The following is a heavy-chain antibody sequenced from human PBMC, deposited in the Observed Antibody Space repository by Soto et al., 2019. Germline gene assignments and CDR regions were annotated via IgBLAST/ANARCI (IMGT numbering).Heavy chain of an antibody. CDR2: ITSNGGNT. J-gene: IGHJ6*02. CDR3: ARRIPFGYGMDV. CDR1: GFTFSSYA. V-gene: IGHV3-64*01. D-gene: IGHD2-21*01. Sequence: LRLSCAASGFTFSSYAMHWVRQAPGKGLEYVSVITSNGGNTDYASSVKGRFTISRDNSKNTLYLQMGSLRAEDMAVYYCARRIPFGYGMDVWGQGTTVTVSS.